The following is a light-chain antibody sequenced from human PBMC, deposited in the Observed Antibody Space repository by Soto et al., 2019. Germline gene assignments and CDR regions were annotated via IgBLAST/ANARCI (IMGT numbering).Light chain of an antibody. V-gene: IGLV2-8*01. Sequence: QSALTQPPSASGSPGQSVTISCTGTSSDVGGYNYVSWYQQHPGKAPKLIIYEDTKRPSGVPDRFTGSKSGNTASLTVSGLQAEDEADYYCSSSAGSNNWAVFGGGTKLIVL. CDR3: SSSAGSNNWAV. CDR2: EDT. J-gene: IGLJ3*02. CDR1: SSDVGGYNY.